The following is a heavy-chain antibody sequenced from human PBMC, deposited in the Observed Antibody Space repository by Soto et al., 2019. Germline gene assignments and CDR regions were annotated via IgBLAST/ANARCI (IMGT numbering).Heavy chain of an antibody. CDR1: GDSVSSNSAA. D-gene: IGHD6-13*01. CDR2: TYYRSKWYN. V-gene: IGHV6-1*01. Sequence: SQTLSLTCAISGDSVSSNSAAWNWIRQSPSRGLEWLGRTYYRSKWYNDYAGSVKSRITINPATSKNQFSLQLNSVTPEDAAVCYCSRDPYSSSYYYYYGMDVWGQGTTVTVSS. J-gene: IGHJ6*02. CDR3: SRDPYSSSYYYYYGMDV.